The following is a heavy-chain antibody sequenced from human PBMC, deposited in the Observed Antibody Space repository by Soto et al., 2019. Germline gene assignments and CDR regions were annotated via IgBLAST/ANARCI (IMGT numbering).Heavy chain of an antibody. Sequence: GESLKISCKGSGYSFTSYWISWVRQMPGKGLEWMGRIDPSDSYTNYSPSFQGHVTISADKSISTAYLQWSSLKASDTAMYYCARHTSDVYYYDSIHDAFDIWGQGTMVT. J-gene: IGHJ3*02. CDR2: IDPSDSYT. V-gene: IGHV5-10-1*01. D-gene: IGHD3-22*01. CDR3: ARHTSDVYYYDSIHDAFDI. CDR1: GYSFTSYW.